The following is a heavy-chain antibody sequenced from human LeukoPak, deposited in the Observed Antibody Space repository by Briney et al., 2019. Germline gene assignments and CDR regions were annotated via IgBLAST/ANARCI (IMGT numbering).Heavy chain of an antibody. J-gene: IGHJ4*02. CDR1: GETIRDNF. CDR2: INHSGSS. V-gene: IGHV4-34*01. Sequence: SETLSLTCAVYGETIRDNFWNWIRQPPGKGLEWIGEINHSGSSNYNPSLKSRVAISVDTSKNQFSLTLKSVTAADTAVYFCARGHRGVLYYFDIWSRGGLATISS. CDR3: ARGHRGVLYYFDI. D-gene: IGHD2-8*02.